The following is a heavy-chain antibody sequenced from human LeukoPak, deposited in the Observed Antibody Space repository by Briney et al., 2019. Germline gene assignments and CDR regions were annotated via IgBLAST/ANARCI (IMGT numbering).Heavy chain of an antibody. Sequence: SETLSLTCTVPGGSISSSSYYWGWIRQPPGKGLAWIGSIYYSGSTYYNPSLKSRVTISVDTSKNQFSLKLSSVTAADTAVYYCARHTSTIFGVVIIPRCFDYWGQGTLVTVSS. CDR2: IYYSGST. CDR1: GGSISSSSYY. V-gene: IGHV4-39*01. D-gene: IGHD3-3*01. J-gene: IGHJ4*02. CDR3: ARHTSTIFGVVIIPRCFDY.